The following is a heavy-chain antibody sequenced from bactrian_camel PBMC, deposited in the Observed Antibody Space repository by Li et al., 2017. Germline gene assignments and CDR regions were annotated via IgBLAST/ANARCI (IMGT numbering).Heavy chain of an antibody. CDR1: AYTYKAYC. V-gene: IGHV3S1*01. D-gene: IGHD1*01. Sequence: QVQLVESGGGSVQAGGTMRLSCTASHAYTYKAYCMAWFRQAPGKEREAVVAMNKGGAMTSYAGSVKGRFTISTDHAKNTLYLQMNNLKPEDTAMYYCAADIGPFLPSVSHMWTGDYFGQGTQVTVS. CDR2: MNKGGAMT. J-gene: IGHJ4*01.